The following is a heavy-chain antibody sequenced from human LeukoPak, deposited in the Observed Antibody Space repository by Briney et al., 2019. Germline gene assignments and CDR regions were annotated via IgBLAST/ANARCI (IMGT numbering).Heavy chain of an antibody. CDR2: IIPIFGTA. V-gene: IGHV1-69*05. Sequence: ASVKVSCKASGGTFSSYAISWVRQAPGQGLEWMGGIIPIFGTANYAQKFQGRVTITTDESTSTAYMELSSLRSEDTAVYYCAGPEPGAGSSDFWDQGNLVTVSS. J-gene: IGHJ4*02. CDR1: GGTFSSYA. D-gene: IGHD1-14*01. CDR3: AGPEPGAGSSDF.